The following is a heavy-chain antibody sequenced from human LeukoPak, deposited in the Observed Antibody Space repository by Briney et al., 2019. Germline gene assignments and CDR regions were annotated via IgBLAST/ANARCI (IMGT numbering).Heavy chain of an antibody. J-gene: IGHJ5*02. CDR3: TRGYPHGFDP. CDR2: INPTSGGT. Sequence: ASVKVSCKASGYTFTAYYIEWVRQAPGQGLEWMGWINPTSGGTNYAQKFQGRVTMTRDTSISTASMELSRLTSDDTAVYYCTRGYPHGFDPWGQGTLVTVSS. V-gene: IGHV1-2*02. CDR1: GYTFTAYY. D-gene: IGHD2-2*02.